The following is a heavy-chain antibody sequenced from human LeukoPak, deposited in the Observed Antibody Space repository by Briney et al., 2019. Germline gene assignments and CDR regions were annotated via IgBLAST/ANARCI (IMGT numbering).Heavy chain of an antibody. J-gene: IGHJ3*02. CDR3: ARGMRDAFDI. V-gene: IGHV1-8*03. CDR2: MNPNGGNT. CDR1: GYTFTFYD. Sequence: GASVKVSCKASGYTFTFYDIHWVRQAPGQGLEWMGWMNPNGGNTGYVQKVQGRVTSTRNTSTGTAYMELSSLRSDDTAVYYCARGMRDAFDIWGQGTMVTVSS.